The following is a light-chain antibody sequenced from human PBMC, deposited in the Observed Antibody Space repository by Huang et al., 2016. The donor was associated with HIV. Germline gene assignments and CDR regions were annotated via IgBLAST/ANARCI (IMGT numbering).Light chain of an antibody. Sequence: IVLTQTPASLSLSAGKRATLSCRASQSVSHYLAWYQHKPGQPPRLLIYGASRRATDIPARFNGSGSGTDFTLTISSLEAEDSALYYCQESDTWPRLTLGGGTKVEIK. CDR3: QESDTWPRLT. J-gene: IGKJ4*01. CDR2: GAS. CDR1: QSVSHY. V-gene: IGKV3-11*01.